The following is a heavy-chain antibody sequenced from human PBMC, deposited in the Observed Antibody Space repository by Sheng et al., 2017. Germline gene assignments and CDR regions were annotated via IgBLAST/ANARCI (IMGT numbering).Heavy chain of an antibody. J-gene: IGHJ6*02. CDR2: ISYDGNNK. Sequence: QVQLVESGGGRGPALGGPQRLSCVASGFTFSSHVIHWVRLAPGKGLEWVAMISYDGNNKYYADAVRGRFTISRDNSKNTLYLQMNSLRAEDTAVYYCARDFYGSGSHSCGMDVWGQGTTVTVSS. CDR3: ARDFYGSGSHSCGMDV. D-gene: IGHD3-10*01. V-gene: IGHV3-30*01. CDR1: GFTFSSHV.